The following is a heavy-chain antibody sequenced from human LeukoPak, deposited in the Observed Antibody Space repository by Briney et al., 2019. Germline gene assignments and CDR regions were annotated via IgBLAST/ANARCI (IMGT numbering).Heavy chain of an antibody. D-gene: IGHD1-7*01. CDR2: IKQDGSER. J-gene: IGHJ4*02. V-gene: IGHV3-7*01. CDR3: ARDPITGTTWFDY. CDR1: GFTFSSYW. Sequence: GGSLRLSCAASGFTFSSYWMSWVRQAPGKGLEWVANIKQDGSERYYVDSVKGRFTISRDNAKNSLYLQMSSLRAEDTAVYYCARDPITGTTWFDYWGQGTLVTVSS.